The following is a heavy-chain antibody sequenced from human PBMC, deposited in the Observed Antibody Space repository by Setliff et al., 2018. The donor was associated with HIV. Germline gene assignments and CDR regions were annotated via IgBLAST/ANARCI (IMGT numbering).Heavy chain of an antibody. CDR3: ARDGGDTAMVSYYYYYYMGV. CDR1: GYTSTSYA. J-gene: IGHJ6*03. D-gene: IGHD5-18*01. V-gene: IGHV1-3*01. Sequence: ASVKVSCRASGYTSTSYAMHWVRQAPGQRLEWMGWINAGNGNTKYSQKFQGRVTITRDTSASTAYMELSSLRSEDTAVYYCARDGGDTAMVSYYYYYYMGVWGKGTTVTVSS. CDR2: INAGNGNT.